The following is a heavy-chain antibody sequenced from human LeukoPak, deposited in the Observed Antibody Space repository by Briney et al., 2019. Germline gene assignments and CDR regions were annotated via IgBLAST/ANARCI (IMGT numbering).Heavy chain of an antibody. V-gene: IGHV4-59*01. CDR2: IYYSGST. D-gene: IGHD2-15*01. CDR3: ARESTPYYYGMDV. CDR1: GGSISSYY. J-gene: IGHJ6*02. Sequence: SETLSLTCTVSGGSISSYYWSWIRQPPGKGLEWIGYIYYSGSTNYNPSLKSRVTISVDTSKNQFSLKLSSVTAADTAVYYCARESTPYYYGMDVWGQGTTVTVSS.